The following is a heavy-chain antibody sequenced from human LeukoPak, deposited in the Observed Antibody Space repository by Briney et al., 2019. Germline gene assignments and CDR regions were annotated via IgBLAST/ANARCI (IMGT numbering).Heavy chain of an antibody. CDR1: GFTFSSYT. Sequence: SGGSLRLSCAASGFTFSSYTMSWVRQAPGKGLEWDSAISGSGGSTYYADSVKGRFTISRDNSKNTLYLQMNSLRAGDTAVYYCAKGSLRIFGVVIYPLDCWGQGTLVTVSS. D-gene: IGHD3-3*01. CDR2: ISGSGGST. CDR3: AKGSLRIFGVVIYPLDC. V-gene: IGHV3-23*01. J-gene: IGHJ4*02.